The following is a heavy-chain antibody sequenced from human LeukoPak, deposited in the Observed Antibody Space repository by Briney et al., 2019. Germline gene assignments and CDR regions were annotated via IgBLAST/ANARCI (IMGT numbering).Heavy chain of an antibody. Sequence: PGRSLRLSCAASGFTFSSYGMHWVRQAPGKGLEWVAVISYDGSNKYYADSVKGRFTISRDNSKNTLYLQMNSLRAEDTAVYYCARAPSTRLGMDVWGKGTTVTVSS. V-gene: IGHV3-30*03. CDR3: ARAPSTRLGMDV. CDR1: GFTFSSYG. J-gene: IGHJ6*04. CDR2: ISYDGSNK. D-gene: IGHD6-25*01.